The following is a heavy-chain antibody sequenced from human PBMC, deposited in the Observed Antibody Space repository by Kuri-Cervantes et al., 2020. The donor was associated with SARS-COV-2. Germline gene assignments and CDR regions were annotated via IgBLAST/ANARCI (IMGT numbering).Heavy chain of an antibody. Sequence: SETLSLTCTVSGGSISSSSYYWGWIRQPPGKGLEWIGSIYYSGSTHYNPSLKSRVTISVDTSKNQFSLKLSSVTAADTAVYYCARGRGSSWRLNAFDIWGQGTMVTVSS. V-gene: IGHV4-39*01. CDR1: GGSISSSSYY. CDR2: IYYSGST. D-gene: IGHD6-13*01. J-gene: IGHJ3*02. CDR3: ARGRGSSWRLNAFDI.